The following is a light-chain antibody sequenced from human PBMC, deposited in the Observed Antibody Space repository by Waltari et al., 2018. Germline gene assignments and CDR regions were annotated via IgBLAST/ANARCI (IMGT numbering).Light chain of an antibody. CDR2: KVS. CDR1: GTVPSKGSHS. J-gene: IGKJ1*01. Sequence: GTVPSKGSHSLNWFQTGQHQTPRRLICKVSNRDSGVPDGFSGSGSGTDFTLKISRVEAEDVGVYYCMQGTHWPRTFGQGTKVQIK. CDR3: MQGTHWPRT. V-gene: IGKV2-30*02.